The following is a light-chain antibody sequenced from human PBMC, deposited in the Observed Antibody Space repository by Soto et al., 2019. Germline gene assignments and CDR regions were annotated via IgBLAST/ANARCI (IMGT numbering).Light chain of an antibody. CDR2: SAS. J-gene: IGKJ4*01. V-gene: IGKV1-17*01. CDR1: QGIRND. CDR3: LQHFMYPLT. Sequence: DIQMTQSPYSLSASVGDRVPITCRASQGIRNDLGWYQQKPEMAPQRLIHSASTLQGGVPSRFSGSASGTEVALTISSLQPEDFATYYCLQHFMYPLTFGGGPKVEIK.